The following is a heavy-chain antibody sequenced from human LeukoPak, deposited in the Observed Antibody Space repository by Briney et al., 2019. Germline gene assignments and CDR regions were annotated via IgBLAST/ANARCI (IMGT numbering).Heavy chain of an antibody. CDR2: IRSKAYGGTT. D-gene: IGHD3-10*01. J-gene: IGHJ6*02. Sequence: GGSLRLSCTASGFTFGDYAMNWVRQAPGKGLEWVGFIRSKAYGGTTEYAASVKGRFTISRDDSKSIAYLQMNSLKTGDTAVYYCTRVIGRYGFGESGYYYYGMDVWGQGTTVTVSS. V-gene: IGHV3-49*04. CDR1: GFTFGDYA. CDR3: TRVIGRYGFGESGYYYYGMDV.